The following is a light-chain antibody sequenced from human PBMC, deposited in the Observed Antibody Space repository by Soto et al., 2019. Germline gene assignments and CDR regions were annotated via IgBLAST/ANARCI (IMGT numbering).Light chain of an antibody. V-gene: IGKV3-20*01. CDR3: QQYGSIPWT. CDR2: GAS. Sequence: EIVLTQSPGTLSLSPGERATLSCRASQSVSSTYLIWYQQKPGQAPRLLIYGASSRATGVPDRFSGGGSGTDFTLTISRLEPEDFAVYYCQQYGSIPWTFGQGTKVDIK. J-gene: IGKJ1*01. CDR1: QSVSSTY.